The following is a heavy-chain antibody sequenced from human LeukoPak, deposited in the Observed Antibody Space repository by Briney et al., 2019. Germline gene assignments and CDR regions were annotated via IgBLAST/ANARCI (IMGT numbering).Heavy chain of an antibody. D-gene: IGHD6-13*01. V-gene: IGHV4-4*07. J-gene: IGHJ5*02. Sequence: SETLSLTCTVSGGSISSYYWSWIRQPAGKGLEWIGRIYTSGSTNYNPSLKSRVTMSVDTSKNQFSPKLSSVTAADTAVYYCARDTQAAAEFDPWGQGTLVTVSS. CDR2: IYTSGST. CDR1: GGSISSYY. CDR3: ARDTQAAAEFDP.